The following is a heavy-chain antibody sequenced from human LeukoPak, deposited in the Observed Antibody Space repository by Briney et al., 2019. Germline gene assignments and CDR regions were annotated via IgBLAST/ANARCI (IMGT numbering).Heavy chain of an antibody. Sequence: GGSLRLSCAASGFIFSNYPIHWVRQAPGKGLEWVAVISNDGSNKYYADSVKGRFTISRDNAKNSLYLQMNSLRVEDTAVYYCARNLPAADYWGQGTLVTVSS. CDR3: ARNLPAADY. CDR2: ISNDGSNK. CDR1: GFIFSNYP. J-gene: IGHJ4*02. V-gene: IGHV3-30*04. D-gene: IGHD2-2*01.